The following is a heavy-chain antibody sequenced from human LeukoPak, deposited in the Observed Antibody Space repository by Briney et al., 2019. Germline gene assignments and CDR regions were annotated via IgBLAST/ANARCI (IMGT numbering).Heavy chain of an antibody. V-gene: IGHV5-51*01. CDR3: ARRVAGSYHDAFDI. D-gene: IGHD1-26*01. Sequence: GESLKISCTGSGYSFTSYWIGWVGRMAGKGVEWMGIIYPGDSDTRYSPSFQGQVTISADKSISTAYLQWTSLRASDTAMYYCARRVAGSYHDAFDIWGQGTMVTVSS. J-gene: IGHJ3*02. CDR2: IYPGDSDT. CDR1: GYSFTSYW.